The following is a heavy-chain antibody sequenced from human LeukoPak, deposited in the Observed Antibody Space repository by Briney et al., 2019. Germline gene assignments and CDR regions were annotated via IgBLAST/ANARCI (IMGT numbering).Heavy chain of an antibody. Sequence: GGSLRLSCAASGFTFSSYDMHWVRQATGKGLEWVSAIGTAGDTYYPGSVKGRFTISRENAKNSLYLQTNSLRAGDTAVYYCARERVDSSGFYGMDVWGQGTTVTVSS. CDR2: IGTAGDT. CDR1: GFTFSSYD. J-gene: IGHJ6*02. CDR3: ARERVDSSGFYGMDV. V-gene: IGHV3-13*01. D-gene: IGHD3-22*01.